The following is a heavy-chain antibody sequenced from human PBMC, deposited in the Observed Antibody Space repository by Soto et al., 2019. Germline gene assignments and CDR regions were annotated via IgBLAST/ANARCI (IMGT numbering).Heavy chain of an antibody. J-gene: IGHJ5*02. V-gene: IGHV4-31*03. CDR3: ARGPGILNP. D-gene: IGHD3-3*01. CDR2: IYYSGST. CDR1: GGSISSGGYY. Sequence: SETLSLTCTVSGGSISSGGYYWSWIRQHPGKGLEWIGYIYYSGSTDYNPSLKSRVTISLDTSKNQFSLTLISVTAADTAVYYCARGPGILNPWGQGTLVTVSS.